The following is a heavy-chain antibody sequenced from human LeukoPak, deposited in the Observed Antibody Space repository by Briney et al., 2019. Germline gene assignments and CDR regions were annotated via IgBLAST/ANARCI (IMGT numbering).Heavy chain of an antibody. Sequence: PGGSLRLSCAAFGFTFDDYAMHWVRQAPGKGLEWVSGISWNSGSIGYADSVKGRFTISRDNAKNSLYLQMNSLRAEDTALYYCAKDSSAMVRGVTSWGQGTLVTVSS. CDR1: GFTFDDYA. CDR2: ISWNSGSI. J-gene: IGHJ5*02. V-gene: IGHV3-9*01. CDR3: AKDSSAMVRGVTS. D-gene: IGHD3-10*01.